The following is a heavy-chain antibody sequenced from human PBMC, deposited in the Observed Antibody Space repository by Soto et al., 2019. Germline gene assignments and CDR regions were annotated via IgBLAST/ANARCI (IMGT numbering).Heavy chain of an antibody. CDR1: GFTFSTYG. D-gene: IGHD7-27*01. CDR2: IWSDGTNK. J-gene: IGHJ6*02. V-gene: IGHV3-33*08. Sequence: GGSLRLSCSASGFTFSTYGMHWVRQAPGKGLEWVALIWSDGTNKYYADSVKGRFTISRDNSKNSLYLQMNSLRAEDTAVYYCARDTGGYYYYGMDVWGQGTTVTVSS. CDR3: ARDTGGYYYYGMDV.